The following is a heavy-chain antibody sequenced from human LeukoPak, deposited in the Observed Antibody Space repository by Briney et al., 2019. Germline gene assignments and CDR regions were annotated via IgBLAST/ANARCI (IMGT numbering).Heavy chain of an antibody. CDR1: GLNFKIYG. J-gene: IGHJ1*01. CDR2: IWYDGSYK. CDR3: ATYYGGNPEYLQH. V-gene: IGHV3-30*02. D-gene: IGHD2-21*01. Sequence: GGSLRLSCAASGLNFKIYGMEWVRQAPGKGLEWVSFIWYDGSYKYYADSVRGRFSISRDNSKNTLYLQVNSLRAEDTAVYYCATYYGGNPEYLQHWGQGALVIVSS.